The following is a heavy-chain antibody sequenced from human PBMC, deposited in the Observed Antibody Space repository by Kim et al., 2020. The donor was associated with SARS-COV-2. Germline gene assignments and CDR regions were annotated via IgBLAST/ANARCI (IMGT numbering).Heavy chain of an antibody. Sequence: SETLSLICTVSGGSISSYYWSWIRQPPGKGLEWIGYIYYSGSTNYNPSLKSRVTISVDTSKNQFSLKLSSVTAADTAVYYCAREESSGWYYFDYWGQGTLVTVSS. J-gene: IGHJ4*02. D-gene: IGHD6-19*01. CDR2: IYYSGST. CDR3: AREESSGWYYFDY. CDR1: GGSISSYY. V-gene: IGHV4-59*01.